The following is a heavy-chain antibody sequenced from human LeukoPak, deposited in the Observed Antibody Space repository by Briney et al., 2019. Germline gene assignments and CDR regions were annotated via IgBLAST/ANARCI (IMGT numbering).Heavy chain of an antibody. CDR3: ARGFGKAAANVFGGYTMDV. CDR2: IYTGGGT. Sequence: GVSLRLSCAASGFTVDSNYMSWVRQAPGKGLEWVSLIYTGGGTYYADSVRGRFTISRDNSKNTLYLQMNSLRPKDTAVYYCARGFGKAAANVFGGYTMDVWGQGTTVTVSS. D-gene: IGHD6-13*01. J-gene: IGHJ6*02. V-gene: IGHV3-66*02. CDR1: GFTVDSNY.